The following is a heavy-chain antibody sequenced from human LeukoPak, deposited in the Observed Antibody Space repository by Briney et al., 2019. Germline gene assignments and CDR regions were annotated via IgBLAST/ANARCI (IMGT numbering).Heavy chain of an antibody. Sequence: SGTLSLTCAVSGGSISSSNWWSWVRQPPGKGLEWIGEIYHSGSTNYNPSLKSRVTISVDKSKNQFSLKLSSVTAADTAVYYCARAENKLRYFDWLFLYWGQGTLVTVSS. CDR3: ARAENKLRYFDWLFLY. CDR2: IYHSGST. D-gene: IGHD3-9*01. CDR1: GGSISSSNW. V-gene: IGHV4-4*02. J-gene: IGHJ4*02.